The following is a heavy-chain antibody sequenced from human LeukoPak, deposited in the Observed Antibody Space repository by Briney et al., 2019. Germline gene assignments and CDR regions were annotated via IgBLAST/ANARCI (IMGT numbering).Heavy chain of an antibody. Sequence: ASVKVSCKASGYTFTGYYMHWVRQAPGQGLEWMGSINPDSGDTNHAQNLQGRVTMTRDTSINTAYLDLSRLRSDDTAVYYCAIMGDTFDIWGQGTKVTVSS. V-gene: IGHV1-2*02. CDR3: AIMGDTFDI. J-gene: IGHJ3*02. CDR2: INPDSGDT. CDR1: GYTFTGYY. D-gene: IGHD2-8*01.